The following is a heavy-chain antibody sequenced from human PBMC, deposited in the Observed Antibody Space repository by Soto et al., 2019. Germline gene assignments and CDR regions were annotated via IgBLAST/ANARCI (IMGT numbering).Heavy chain of an antibody. V-gene: IGHV4-39*01. J-gene: IGHJ4*02. CDR2: IYYSGST. CDR3: ASLPFRIGCGGDCYRSYFDY. CDR1: GGSISSSSYY. D-gene: IGHD2-21*02. Sequence: QLQLQESGPGLVKPSETLSLTCTVSGGSISSSSYYWGWIRQPPGKGLEWIGTIYYSGSTYYSPSFKSRVTISVDTSKNQFSLKLSSVTAADTAIYYCASLPFRIGCGGDCYRSYFDYWGQGTLVTVSS.